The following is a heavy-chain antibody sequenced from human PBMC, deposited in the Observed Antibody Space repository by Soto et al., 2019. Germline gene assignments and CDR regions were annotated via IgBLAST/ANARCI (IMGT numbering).Heavy chain of an antibody. D-gene: IGHD2-2*01. J-gene: IGHJ4*02. CDR1: GYTFTSYA. Sequence: QVQLVQSGAEVKKPGASVKVSCKASGYTFTSYAMHWVRQAPGQRLEWMGWINAGNGNTKYSQKFQGRVSITRDTSASTAYMELSSLRSEDTAVYYCARGGVPVDVDYWGQGTLVTVSS. CDR3: ARGGVPVDVDY. CDR2: INAGNGNT. V-gene: IGHV1-3*01.